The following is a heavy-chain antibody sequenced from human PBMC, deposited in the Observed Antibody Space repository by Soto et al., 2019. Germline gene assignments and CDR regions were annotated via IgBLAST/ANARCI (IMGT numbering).Heavy chain of an antibody. CDR2: IYYSRST. CDR1: GGSISSGGYY. V-gene: IGHV4-31*03. CDR3: ASLVVITGYAFDV. Sequence: QVQLQESGPGLVKPSQTLSLTCTVSGGSISSGGYYWSWIRQHPGKALEWIGYIYYSRSTYYNPSLKSRVTKSVATSKNQFSRKLSSVTAADTAVYYCASLVVITGYAFDVWGQGTMVTVSS. D-gene: IGHD3-22*01. J-gene: IGHJ3*01.